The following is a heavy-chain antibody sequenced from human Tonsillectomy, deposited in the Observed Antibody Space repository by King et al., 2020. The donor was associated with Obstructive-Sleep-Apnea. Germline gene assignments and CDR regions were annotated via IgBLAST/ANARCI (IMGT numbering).Heavy chain of an antibody. CDR2: ISWDGGHS. CDR1: GFTFDHYA. Sequence: VQLVESGGVVVLPGGSLRLSCAASGFTFDHYAIHWVRQAPGKGLEWVSLISWDGGHSYYADSVKGRFTISRDNSKNSLYLQMNSLRAEDTALYYCAKDIGGGRWGYYYYGVDVWGQGTTVTVSS. D-gene: IGHD2-15*01. J-gene: IGHJ6*02. V-gene: IGHV3-43D*03. CDR3: AKDIGGGRWGYYYYGVDV.